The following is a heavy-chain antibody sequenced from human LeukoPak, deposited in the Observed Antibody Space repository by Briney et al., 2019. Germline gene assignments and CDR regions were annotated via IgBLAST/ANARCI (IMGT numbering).Heavy chain of an antibody. J-gene: IGHJ4*02. CDR2: IYTSGST. Sequence: RPSETLSLTCTVSGGSISSSSYYWGWIRQPPGKGLERIGRIYTSGSTNYNPSLKSRVTMSVDTSKNQFSLKLSSVTAADTAVYYCARDRGIAAAGPEYWGQGTLVTVSS. CDR1: GGSISSSSYY. CDR3: ARDRGIAAAGPEY. V-gene: IGHV4-39*07. D-gene: IGHD6-13*01.